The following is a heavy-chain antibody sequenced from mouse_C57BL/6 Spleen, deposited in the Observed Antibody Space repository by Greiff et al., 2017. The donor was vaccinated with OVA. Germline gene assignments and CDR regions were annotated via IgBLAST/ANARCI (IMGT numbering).Heavy chain of an antibody. D-gene: IGHD2-3*01. CDR1: GYTFTDYY. Sequence: EVQLQQSGPELVKPGASVKISCKASGYTFTDYYMNWVKQSHGKSLEWIGDINPNNGGTSYNQKFKGKATLTVDKSSSTAYMELRSLTSEDSAVYYCAREGGYYGAMDYWGQGTSVTVSS. CDR2: INPNNGGT. J-gene: IGHJ4*01. V-gene: IGHV1-26*01. CDR3: AREGGYYGAMDY.